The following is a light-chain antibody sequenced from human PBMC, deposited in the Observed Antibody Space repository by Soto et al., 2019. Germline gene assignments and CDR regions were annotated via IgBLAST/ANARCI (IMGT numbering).Light chain of an antibody. CDR3: AAWDDSVKGLL. CDR2: SNN. CDR1: RSNIGSNT. J-gene: IGLJ2*01. V-gene: IGLV1-44*01. Sequence: QSALTQPPSASGTPGQRVTISCSGSRSNIGSNTVNWYQQLPGTAPKLLIYSNNQRPSGVPDRFSGSKSGTSASLAISGLQAEDETDYYCAAWDDSVKGLLFGGGTKVTVL.